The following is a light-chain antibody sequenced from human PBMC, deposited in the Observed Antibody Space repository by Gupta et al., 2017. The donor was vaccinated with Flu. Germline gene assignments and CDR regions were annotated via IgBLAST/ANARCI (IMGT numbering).Light chain of an antibody. CDR1: QGIGNS. J-gene: IGKJ1*01. V-gene: IGKV1-17*01. CDR3: LQHNAYPQT. CDR2: STT. Sequence: DIQMTESPTSLSASVGDRVTLTRRASQGIGNSLSWYQHKPGKPPKSLIYSTTDLQSGVSLRFSGSGSGTDFTLAINSLQPEDSATYFCLQHNAYPQTFGQGTKVEI.